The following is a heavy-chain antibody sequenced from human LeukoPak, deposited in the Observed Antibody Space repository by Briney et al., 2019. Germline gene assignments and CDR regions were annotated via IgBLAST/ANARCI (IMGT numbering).Heavy chain of an antibody. CDR3: ARNKGSGSYFWFDP. CDR1: GDSVSSGSSY. D-gene: IGHD3-10*01. Sequence: SETLSLTCTVSGDSVSSGSSYWSWIRQPPGKGLEWIGYIYYSGSTNYNPSLKSRVSISVDTSKNQFSLKLSSVTAADTAVYYCARNKGSGSYFWFDPWGQGTLVTVSS. J-gene: IGHJ5*02. V-gene: IGHV4-61*01. CDR2: IYYSGST.